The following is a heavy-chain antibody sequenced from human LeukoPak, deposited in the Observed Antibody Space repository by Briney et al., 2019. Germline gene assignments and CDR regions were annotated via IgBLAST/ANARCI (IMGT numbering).Heavy chain of an antibody. Sequence: GGSLRLSCAASGFTFSSYWMHWVRQAPGKGLVWVSRINSDGSSTSYADSVRGRFSISRDNAKDTLYRQMNSLRAEDTAVYYCARGLSGYASSLGYWGQGTLVTVSA. V-gene: IGHV3-74*01. CDR2: INSDGSST. D-gene: IGHD6-6*01. CDR3: ARGLSGYASSLGY. CDR1: GFTFSSYW. J-gene: IGHJ4*02.